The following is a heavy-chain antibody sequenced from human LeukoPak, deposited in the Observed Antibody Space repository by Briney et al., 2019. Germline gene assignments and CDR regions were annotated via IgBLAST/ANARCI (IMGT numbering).Heavy chain of an antibody. CDR1: GFTFSSYS. Sequence: GGSLRLSCEGSGFTFSSYSMIWVRLAPGKGLEWVSSIRGDSTETRHADSLMGRFTISRDNAKKSLYLQMNSLRAEDTAVYYCARGHFGVVLDYWGQGTLVTVSS. CDR2: IRGDSTET. CDR3: ARGHFGVVLDY. V-gene: IGHV3-21*01. J-gene: IGHJ4*02. D-gene: IGHD3-3*01.